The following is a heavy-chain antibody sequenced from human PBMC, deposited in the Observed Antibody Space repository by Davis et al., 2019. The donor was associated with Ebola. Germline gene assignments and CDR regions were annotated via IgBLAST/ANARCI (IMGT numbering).Heavy chain of an antibody. D-gene: IGHD3-22*01. J-gene: IGHJ4*02. CDR3: ARGNYYDSRGADY. Sequence: PSETLSLTCTVSGGSISSYYWSWSRQPPGKGLEWIGYIYYSGSINYNPSLKSRVTISVDTSKNQFSLKLSSVTAADTDVYYCARGNYYDSRGADYWGQGTLVTVSS. CDR2: IYYSGSI. CDR1: GGSISSYY. V-gene: IGHV4-59*12.